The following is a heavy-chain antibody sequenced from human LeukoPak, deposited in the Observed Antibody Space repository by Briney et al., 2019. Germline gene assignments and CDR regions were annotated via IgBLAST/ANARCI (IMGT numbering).Heavy chain of an antibody. CDR2: IYTSGST. D-gene: IGHD2-2*01. CDR3: ARVGIVVVPAAMRPGGYYYYYMDV. Sequence: SETLSLTCTVSGGSISSGSCYWSWIRQPAGKGLEWIGRIYTSGSTNYNPSLKSRVTISVDTSKNQFSLKLSSVTAADTAVYYCARVGIVVVPAAMRPGGYYYYYMDVWGKGTTVTVSS. J-gene: IGHJ6*03. V-gene: IGHV4-61*02. CDR1: GGSISSGSCY.